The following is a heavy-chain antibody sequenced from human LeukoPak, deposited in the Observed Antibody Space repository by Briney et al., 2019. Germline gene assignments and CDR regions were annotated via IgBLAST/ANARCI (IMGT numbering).Heavy chain of an antibody. J-gene: IGHJ4*02. CDR3: ARDRDWSFDY. CDR2: IRGSSSAM. V-gene: IGHV3-48*04. Sequence: GGSLRLSWAASGFSFSEYSMNWVRQAPGKGLEWVSNIRGSSSAMNYADSVKGRFTISRDNAKNSLYLEMSSLRAEDTAVYYCARDRDWSFDYWGQGTLVTVSS. D-gene: IGHD3-9*01. CDR1: GFSFSEYS.